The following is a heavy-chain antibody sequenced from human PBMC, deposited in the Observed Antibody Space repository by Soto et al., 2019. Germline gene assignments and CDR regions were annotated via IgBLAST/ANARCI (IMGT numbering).Heavy chain of an antibody. V-gene: IGHV3-30*03. J-gene: IGHJ6*02. CDR3: AAETKSYFYGMDV. CDR1: GHTFSSSA. Sequence: QVELVESGGGVVQPGRSLRLSCAASGHTFSSSAMHWVRQAPGKGLEWVALISYDGSNKYYVDSVKGRFTISRDNSKNTLDLQMNSLREEDTAVYYCAAETKSYFYGMDVWGQGTTVTVSS. CDR2: ISYDGSNK.